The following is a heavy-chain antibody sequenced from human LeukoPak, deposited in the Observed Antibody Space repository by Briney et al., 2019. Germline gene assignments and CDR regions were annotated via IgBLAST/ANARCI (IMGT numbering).Heavy chain of an antibody. CDR2: ISSSSSTI. CDR1: GFTFSSYS. V-gene: IGHV3-48*01. D-gene: IGHD6-19*01. Sequence: GGSLRLSCAASGFTFSSYSMNWVRQAPGKGLEWVSYISSSSSTIYYADSVKGRFTISRDNAKNSLYLQMNSLRAEDTAVYYCANTGYSSGWYPGYWGQGTLVTVSS. CDR3: ANTGYSSGWYPGY. J-gene: IGHJ4*02.